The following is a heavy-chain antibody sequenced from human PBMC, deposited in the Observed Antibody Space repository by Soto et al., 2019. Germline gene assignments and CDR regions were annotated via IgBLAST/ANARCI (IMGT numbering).Heavy chain of an antibody. Sequence: TSETLSLTCTVSGGSISSYYWSWIRQPAGKGLEWIGRIYTSGSTNYNPSLKSRVTMSVDTSKNQFSLKLSSVTAADTAVYYCARLYGDYGYYYYGMDVWGQGTTVTV. CDR2: IYTSGST. D-gene: IGHD4-17*01. CDR3: ARLYGDYGYYYYGMDV. CDR1: GGSISSYY. J-gene: IGHJ6*02. V-gene: IGHV4-4*07.